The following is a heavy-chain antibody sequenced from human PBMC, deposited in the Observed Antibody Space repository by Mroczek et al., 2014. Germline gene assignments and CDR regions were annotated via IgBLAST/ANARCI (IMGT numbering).Heavy chain of an antibody. J-gene: IGHJ6*01. Sequence: QVQLQESGPGLVKPSQTLSLTCTVSGGSISSGDYYWSWIRQPPGKGLEWIGYIYYSGSTYYNPSLKSRVTISVDTSKNQFSLKLSSVTAADTAVYYCARGATTYYDFWSGPGSYYGMDVWGPRDHGHRLL. CDR1: GGSISSGDYY. CDR2: IYYSGST. CDR3: ARGATTYYDFWSGPGSYYGMDV. V-gene: IGHV4-30-4*01. D-gene: IGHD3-3*01.